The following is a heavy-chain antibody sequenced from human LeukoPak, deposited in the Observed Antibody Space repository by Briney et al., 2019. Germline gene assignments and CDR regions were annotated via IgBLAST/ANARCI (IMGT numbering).Heavy chain of an antibody. Sequence: GGSLRLSCAASGFTFDDYAMHWVRQAPGKGLEWVSAFRGSDGATYYADSVKGRFTISGDNSKNTLYLQMNSLRAEDTAVYYCAKLTINNGWYEDYWGQGTLVTVSS. D-gene: IGHD6-19*01. CDR1: GFTFDDYA. CDR2: FRGSDGAT. J-gene: IGHJ4*02. V-gene: IGHV3-23*01. CDR3: AKLTINNGWYEDY.